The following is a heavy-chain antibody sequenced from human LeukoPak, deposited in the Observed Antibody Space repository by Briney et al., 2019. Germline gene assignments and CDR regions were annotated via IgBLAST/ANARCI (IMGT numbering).Heavy chain of an antibody. V-gene: IGHV3-23*01. CDR2: ISGSGGST. CDR1: GFTFSSYS. Sequence: GGSLRLSCAASGFTFSSYSMNWVRQAPGKGLEWVSAISGSGGSTYYADSVKGRFTISRDNSKNTLYLQMNSLRAEDTAVYYCAKDLRGDYYDFWSGYYTGGAYYFDYWGQGTLVTVSS. J-gene: IGHJ4*02. D-gene: IGHD3-3*01. CDR3: AKDLRGDYYDFWSGYYTGGAYYFDY.